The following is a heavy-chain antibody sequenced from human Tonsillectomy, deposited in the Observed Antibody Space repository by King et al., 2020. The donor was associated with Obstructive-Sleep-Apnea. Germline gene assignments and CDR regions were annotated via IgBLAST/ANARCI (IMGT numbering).Heavy chain of an antibody. Sequence: VQLVQSGAEVKKPGSSVKVSCKASGGTFSNYVISWVRQAPGQGLEWMGGFINMLVIANYAQEFQGRVTITADKSTSTVYMELSSLRSEDTAVYYCAGYYYGMDVWAQGTTVIVS. CDR3: AGYYYGMDV. V-gene: IGHV1-69*10. CDR2: FINMLVIA. CDR1: GGTFSNYV. J-gene: IGHJ6*02.